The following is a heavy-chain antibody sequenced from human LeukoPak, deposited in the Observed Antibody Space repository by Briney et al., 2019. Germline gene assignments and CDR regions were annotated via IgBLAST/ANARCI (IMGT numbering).Heavy chain of an antibody. CDR1: GYTFTGYY. D-gene: IGHD6-19*01. CDR3: ARHFKGIAVAGTADY. Sequence: ASVKVPCKASGYTFTGYYMHWVRQAPGQGLEWMGWINPNSGGTNYAQKFQGRVTMTRDTSISTAYMELSRLRSDDTAVYYCARHFKGIAVAGTADYWGQGTLVTVSS. J-gene: IGHJ4*02. V-gene: IGHV1-2*02. CDR2: INPNSGGT.